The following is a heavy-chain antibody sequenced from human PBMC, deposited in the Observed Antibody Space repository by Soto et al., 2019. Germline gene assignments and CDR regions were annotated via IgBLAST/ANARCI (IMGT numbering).Heavy chain of an antibody. V-gene: IGHV1-18*01. CDR3: SRVIAAAVQFDC. CDR2: SSAYNGNT. J-gene: IGHJ4*02. CDR1: GYTFTSYG. Sequence: QVQLVQSGAEVKKPGASVKVSCKAYGYTFTSYGISWVRQDPGQGLEWMGWSSAYNGNTNYAQKLQGRVTMTIETSTITADMELRSQRSDDTAVDYCSRVIAAAVQFDCWGQGTLVTGSS. D-gene: IGHD6-13*01.